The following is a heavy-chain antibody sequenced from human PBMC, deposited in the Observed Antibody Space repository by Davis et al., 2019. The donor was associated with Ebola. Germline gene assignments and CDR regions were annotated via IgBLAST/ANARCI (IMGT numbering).Heavy chain of an antibody. Sequence: GESLKISCAASGFVFRSYAMSWVRQAPGKGLEWVANIKQDGSEKYYVDSVKGRFTISRDNAKNSLYLQMNSLRAEDTAVYYCARDYYGADGDYWGQGTLVTVSS. CDR3: ARDYYGADGDY. CDR1: GFVFRSYA. J-gene: IGHJ4*02. CDR2: IKQDGSEK. D-gene: IGHD3-22*01. V-gene: IGHV3-7*01.